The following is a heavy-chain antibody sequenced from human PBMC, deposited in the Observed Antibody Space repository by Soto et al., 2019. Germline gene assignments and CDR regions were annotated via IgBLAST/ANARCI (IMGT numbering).Heavy chain of an antibody. Sequence: PGGSLRLSCAASGFTFSSYGMHWVRQAPGKGLEWVAVISYDGSNKYYADSVKGRFTISRDNSKNTLYLQMNSLRAEDTAVYYCAKGSAYYDILTGYFPPSHWGQGTLVTVSS. CDR3: AKGSAYYDILTGYFPPSH. V-gene: IGHV3-30*18. CDR1: GFTFSSYG. CDR2: ISYDGSNK. D-gene: IGHD3-9*01. J-gene: IGHJ4*02.